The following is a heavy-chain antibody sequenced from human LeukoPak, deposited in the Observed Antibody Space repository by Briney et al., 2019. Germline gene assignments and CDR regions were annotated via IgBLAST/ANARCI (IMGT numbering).Heavy chain of an antibody. Sequence: GGSLRLSCAASGFIFDDYDMNWVRQAPGKGLEWVSHINWNGNTIGYGDSVKGRFTISRDNAKNSLYLQMNSLRAEDTAFYYCARGHWFAHLDYWGQGTLVTVSS. J-gene: IGHJ4*02. V-gene: IGHV3-20*04. CDR3: ARGHWFAHLDY. D-gene: IGHD3-9*01. CDR1: GFIFDDYD. CDR2: INWNGNTI.